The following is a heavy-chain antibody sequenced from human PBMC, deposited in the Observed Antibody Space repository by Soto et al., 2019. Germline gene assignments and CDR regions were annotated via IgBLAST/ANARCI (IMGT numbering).Heavy chain of an antibody. D-gene: IGHD3-16*01. Sequence: PSATRSITCNVSGGSVTNYYWTWIRQSPEKGLEWIAYMYYNGNINYNPSLKSRVTISIDTSRNQFSLTLKSVSAADTAVYYCASGGNWFDPWGQGVLVTVSS. CDR2: MYYNGNI. CDR3: ASGGNWFDP. J-gene: IGHJ5*02. CDR1: GGSVTNYY. V-gene: IGHV4-59*02.